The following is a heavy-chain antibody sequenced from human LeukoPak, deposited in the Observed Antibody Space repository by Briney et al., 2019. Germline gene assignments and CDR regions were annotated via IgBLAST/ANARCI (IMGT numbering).Heavy chain of an antibody. CDR1: GGSISNYY. Sequence: SETLSLTCTVSGGSISNYYWSWIRQPPGKGLEWIGYIFYSGSTNYSPSLKSRVTISVDTSKNQFSLKLSSVTAADTAVYYCARRDSSGVVPRWDYWGQGTLVTVSS. CDR2: IFYSGST. J-gene: IGHJ4*02. V-gene: IGHV4-59*08. D-gene: IGHD6-25*01. CDR3: ARRDSSGVVPRWDY.